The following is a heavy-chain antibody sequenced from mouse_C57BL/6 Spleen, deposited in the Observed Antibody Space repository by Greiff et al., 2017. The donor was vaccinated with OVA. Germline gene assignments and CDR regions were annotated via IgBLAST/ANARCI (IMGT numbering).Heavy chain of an antibody. V-gene: IGHV1-63*01. Sequence: QVQLKESGAELVRPGTSVKMSCKASGYTFTNYWLGWAKQRPGHGLEWIGDIYPGGGYTNYNEKFKGKATLTADKSSSTAYMQFSSLTSEDSASYYCARGDDGSTFAYWGQGTLVTVSA. D-gene: IGHD2-3*01. CDR1: GYTFTNYW. J-gene: IGHJ3*01. CDR3: ARGDDGSTFAY. CDR2: IYPGGGYT.